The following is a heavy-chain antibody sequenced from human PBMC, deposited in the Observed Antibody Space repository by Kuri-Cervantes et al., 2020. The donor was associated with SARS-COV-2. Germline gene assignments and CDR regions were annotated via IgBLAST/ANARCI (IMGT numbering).Heavy chain of an antibody. Sequence: GGSLRLSCAASGFTFSSYSMNWVRQAPGKGLEWVSYISSSSSTIYCADSVKGRFTISRDNAKNSLYLQMNSLRAEDTAVYYCARVGYCSSTSCRRFDYWGQGTLVTVSS. J-gene: IGHJ4*02. CDR1: GFTFSSYS. CDR3: ARVGYCSSTSCRRFDY. V-gene: IGHV3-48*01. CDR2: ISSSSSTI. D-gene: IGHD2-2*01.